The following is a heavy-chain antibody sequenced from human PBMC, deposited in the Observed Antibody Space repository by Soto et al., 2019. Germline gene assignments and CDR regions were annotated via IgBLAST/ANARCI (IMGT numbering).Heavy chain of an antibody. J-gene: IGHJ6*02. Sequence: ASVKVSCKASGGTFSSYAISWVRQAPGQGLEWMGGIIPIFGTANYAQKFQGRVTITADESTSTAYMELSSLRSEDTAVYYCARGNEYDSSGYYYYYGMDVWGQGTTVTVSS. V-gene: IGHV1-69*13. CDR2: IIPIFGTA. D-gene: IGHD3-22*01. CDR3: ARGNEYDSSGYYYYYGMDV. CDR1: GGTFSSYA.